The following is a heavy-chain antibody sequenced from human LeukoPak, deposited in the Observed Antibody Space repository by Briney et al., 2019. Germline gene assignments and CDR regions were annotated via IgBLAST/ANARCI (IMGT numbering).Heavy chain of an antibody. CDR1: GFTFSSYW. V-gene: IGHV3-7*01. Sequence: GGSLRLSCAASGFTFSSYWMSWVRQAPGKGLEWVANIKEDGSEKYYVDSVKGRFTISRDNAKNSLYLQMNSLRAEDTAVYYCAKSGGRFAWFDPWGQGTLVTVSS. D-gene: IGHD3-10*01. CDR2: IKEDGSEK. J-gene: IGHJ5*02. CDR3: AKSGGRFAWFDP.